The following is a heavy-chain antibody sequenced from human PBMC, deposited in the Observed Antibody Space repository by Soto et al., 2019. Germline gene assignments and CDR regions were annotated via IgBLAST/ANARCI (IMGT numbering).Heavy chain of an antibody. V-gene: IGHV3-33*01. CDR1: GFTFSSYG. D-gene: IGHD4-4*01. J-gene: IGHJ5*02. CDR2: IWYDGRNK. Sequence: QVQLVESGGGVVQPGRSLRLSCAASGFTFSSYGMHWVRQAPGKGLDWGAVIWYDGRNKYYADSVKGRFTISRGNSKNTLYLQMNSLRAEDTAVYYCARESGALTVTLYNWFDPWGQGTLVTVSS. CDR3: ARESGALTVTLYNWFDP.